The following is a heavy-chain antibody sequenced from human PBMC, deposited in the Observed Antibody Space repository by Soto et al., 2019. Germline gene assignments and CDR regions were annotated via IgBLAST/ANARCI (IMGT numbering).Heavy chain of an antibody. J-gene: IGHJ4*02. CDR2: IYYSXST. D-gene: IGHD1-1*01. V-gene: IGHV4-59*08. Sequence: XXTLSLTCTVSCGSITSYYWSWIRQPPGKGMEWIGXIYYSXSTNYKQSLKXXVTISVDTXKNQLSLKLSSVNDADKDVYYCAGQNDVVQWDYWGKGTLVTVYS. CDR1: CGSITSYY. CDR3: AGQNDVVQWDY.